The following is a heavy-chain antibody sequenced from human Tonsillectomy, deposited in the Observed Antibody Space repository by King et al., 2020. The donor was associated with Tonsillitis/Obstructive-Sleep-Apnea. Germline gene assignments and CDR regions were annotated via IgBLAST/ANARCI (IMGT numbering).Heavy chain of an antibody. Sequence: VQLVQSGAEVKKPGSSVKVSCKASGGTFSSYAISWVRQAPGQGLEWMGGIIPILGIANYAQNFQGRVTLTADKSTSTAYMEMSRLRSEDTDVYYVWSGAVGDGYNLWRAFEIWGQGTMVTVSS. CDR3: WSGAVGDGYNLWRAFEI. J-gene: IGHJ3*02. CDR1: GGTFSSYA. CDR2: IIPILGIA. D-gene: IGHD5-24*01. V-gene: IGHV1-69*10.